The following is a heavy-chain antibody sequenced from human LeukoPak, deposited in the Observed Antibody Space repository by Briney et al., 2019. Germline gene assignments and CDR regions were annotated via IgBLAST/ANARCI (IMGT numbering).Heavy chain of an antibody. D-gene: IGHD5-18*01. CDR1: GFSFINYA. J-gene: IGHJ6*02. V-gene: IGHV3-23*01. CDR3: AKGVGTGMAYHNGMDV. CDR2: ITDSGART. Sequence: GGSLRLSCVASGFSFINYAITWVRQAPGKGLEWVSTITDSGARTYYADSVKGRFTISRANSQNTLDLQMNSLRVEDTAIYYCAKGVGTGMAYHNGMDVWGQGNRVTVSS.